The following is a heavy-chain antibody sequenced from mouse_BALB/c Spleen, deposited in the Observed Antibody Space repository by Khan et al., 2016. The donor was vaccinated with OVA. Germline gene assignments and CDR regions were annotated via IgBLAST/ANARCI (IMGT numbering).Heavy chain of an antibody. Sequence: QVQLQQSGPGLVQPSHSLSITCTVSGFSLNTYGIHWIRQSQGKGLEWLGVIRSGGSTDYNGAFISRLNITKDNSKSQVFFKMNSLQTADTAMYYCARNSYMYDFTYWGQGTLVTVSA. V-gene: IGHV2-2*01. CDR3: ARNSYMYDFTY. D-gene: IGHD2-14*01. CDR1: GFSLNTYG. CDR2: IRSGGST. J-gene: IGHJ3*01.